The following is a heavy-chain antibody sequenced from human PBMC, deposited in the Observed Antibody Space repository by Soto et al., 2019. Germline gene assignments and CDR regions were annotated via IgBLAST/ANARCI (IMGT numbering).Heavy chain of an antibody. Sequence: QVQLVESGGGVVQPGRSLRLSCAASGFTFSSYAMHWVRQAPGKGLEWVAVISYDGSNKYYADSVKGRFTISRDNSKNTLYLQMNSLRAKDTAVYYCARDLVAGMINDYWGQGTLVTVSS. J-gene: IGHJ4*02. CDR2: ISYDGSNK. CDR1: GFTFSSYA. D-gene: IGHD2-21*01. V-gene: IGHV3-30-3*01. CDR3: ARDLVAGMINDY.